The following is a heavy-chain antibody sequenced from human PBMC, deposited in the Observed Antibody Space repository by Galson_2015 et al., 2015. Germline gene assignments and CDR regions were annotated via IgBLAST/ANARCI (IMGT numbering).Heavy chain of an antibody. CDR2: INPSGGST. Sequence: SVKVSCKASGYTFTSYYMHWVRQAPGQGLEWMGIINPSGGSTSYAQKFQGRVTMTRDTSTSTVYMELSSLRSEDTAVYYCARDLREWELLRGRLRGDYWGQGTLVTVSS. CDR3: ARDLREWELLRGRLRGDY. J-gene: IGHJ4*02. D-gene: IGHD1-26*01. V-gene: IGHV1-46*01. CDR1: GYTFTSYY.